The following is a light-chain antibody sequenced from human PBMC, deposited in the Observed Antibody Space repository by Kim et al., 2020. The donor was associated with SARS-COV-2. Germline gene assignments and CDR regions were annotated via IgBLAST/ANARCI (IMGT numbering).Light chain of an antibody. J-gene: IGLJ3*02. V-gene: IGLV10-54*01. Sequence: TATITCPGTRNTVGNEGAAWLQQHQGHPPKPLSYRNNNRPSGISERLSASRSGNTASLTITGLQPEDEADYYCSAWDSSLSAWVFGGGTQLTVL. CDR2: RNN. CDR3: SAWDSSLSAWV. CDR1: RNTVGNEG.